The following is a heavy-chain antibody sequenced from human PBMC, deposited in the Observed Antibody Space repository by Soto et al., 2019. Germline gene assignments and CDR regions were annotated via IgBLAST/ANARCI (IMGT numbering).Heavy chain of an antibody. CDR1: GGSISSYY. Sequence: KLSETLSLTCTVSGGSISSYYWSWIRQPPGKGLEWIGYIYYSGSTNYNPSLKSRVTISVDTSKNQFSLKLSSVTAADTAVYYCARHQPGSGPTGPVLYYYYYGMDVWGQGTTVTVSS. CDR3: ARHQPGSGPTGPVLYYYYYGMDV. J-gene: IGHJ6*02. V-gene: IGHV4-59*08. CDR2: IYYSGST. D-gene: IGHD4-17*01.